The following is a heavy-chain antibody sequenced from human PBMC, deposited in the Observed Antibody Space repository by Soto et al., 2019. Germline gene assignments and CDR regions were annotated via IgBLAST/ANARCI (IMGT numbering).Heavy chain of an antibody. J-gene: IGHJ3*02. Sequence: PSETLSLTCTVSGGSISSYSWSWLRQPPGKGLEWIGYIYYSGSTNYNPSLKSRVTISVDPAKHQFSLKLSSVTAADTAVYYCARRPGFGHAFDIWGQGTLVT. CDR2: IYYSGST. CDR3: ARRPGFGHAFDI. CDR1: GGSISSYS. D-gene: IGHD3-10*01. V-gene: IGHV4-59*08.